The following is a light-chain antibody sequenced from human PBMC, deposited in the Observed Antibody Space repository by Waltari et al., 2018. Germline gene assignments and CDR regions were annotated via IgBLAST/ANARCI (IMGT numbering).Light chain of an antibody. CDR2: VNSDGSH. CDR1: SGHSSNV. Sequence: QLVVTQSPSASAPLGASVKLTCTLSSGHSSNVIAWLQQRPEKGPRYLMKVNSDGSHSKGDEIPARFSGSCSGAERYLTISSLQSDDGADYYCETGGHGTWVFGGGTKLTVL. V-gene: IGLV4-69*01. CDR3: ETGGHGTWV. J-gene: IGLJ3*02.